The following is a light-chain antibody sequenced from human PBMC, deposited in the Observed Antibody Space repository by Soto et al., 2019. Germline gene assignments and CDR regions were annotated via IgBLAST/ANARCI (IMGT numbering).Light chain of an antibody. CDR2: GAS. V-gene: IGKV3-15*01. Sequence: EIVMTQSPATLSVSPGERATLSCRASQSIRSNLAWYQQKPGQAPRLLIYGASTRATGVPARFSGSGSGTEFPLIISSLQSEDFAVYCCQQYNNWPLFGPGTKVDIK. J-gene: IGKJ3*01. CDR3: QQYNNWPL. CDR1: QSIRSN.